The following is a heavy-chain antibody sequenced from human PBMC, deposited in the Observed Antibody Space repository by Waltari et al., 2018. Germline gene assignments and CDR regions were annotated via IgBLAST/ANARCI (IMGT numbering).Heavy chain of an antibody. CDR1: GGSISSGSYY. V-gene: IGHV4-61*10. CDR2: IYYSGST. D-gene: IGHD6-13*01. CDR3: ARAQQLATFDD. J-gene: IGHJ4*02. Sequence: QVQLQESGPGLVKPSETLSLTCSVSGGSISSGSYYWTWIRQPAGEGLEWIGYIYYSGSTNYNPSLKRRVTKSVDTSKNQFSLTVSSVTAADRAVYYCARAQQLATFDDWGQGTLVTVSS.